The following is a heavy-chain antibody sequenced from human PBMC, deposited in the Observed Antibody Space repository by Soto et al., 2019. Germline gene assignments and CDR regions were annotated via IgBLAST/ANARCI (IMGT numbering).Heavy chain of an antibody. J-gene: IGHJ5*02. Sequence: EVQVLESGGGLVKPGGSLRLSCNFSFSMYSMDWVRQAPGKGLAWVASISSGSDFIKYADSVKGRFTISRDNTKNSVSLQRSSLRVEDTAMYYCTRDQGVSYDRWVDPWGRGTLVTASS. CDR2: ISSGSDFI. CDR1: FSMYS. D-gene: IGHD1-26*01. V-gene: IGHV3-21*06. CDR3: TRDQGVSYDRWVDP.